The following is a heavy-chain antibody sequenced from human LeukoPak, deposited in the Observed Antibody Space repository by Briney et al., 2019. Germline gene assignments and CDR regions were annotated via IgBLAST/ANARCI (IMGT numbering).Heavy chain of an antibody. J-gene: IGHJ1*01. CDR1: GFTLSNYN. Sequence: GGSLRLSCAASGFTLSNYNMNWVRQAPGKGLEWVSYISTSSSTIYYADSVKGRFTISRDNAKNSLSLQMNSLRAEDTAVYYCARGGITMIVVAFQHWGQGTLVTVSS. CDR2: ISTSSSTI. D-gene: IGHD3-22*01. CDR3: ARGGITMIVVAFQH. V-gene: IGHV3-48*01.